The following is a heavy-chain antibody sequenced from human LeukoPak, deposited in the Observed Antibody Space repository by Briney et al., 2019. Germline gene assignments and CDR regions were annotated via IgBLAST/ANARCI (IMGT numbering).Heavy chain of an antibody. CDR1: GFSLSTSGMC. V-gene: IGHV2-70*11. CDR2: IDWDDDK. J-gene: IGHJ4*02. D-gene: IGHD2-8*01. CDR3: ARFSPYLTNGVCYTFDY. Sequence: SGPTLVNPTQTLTLTCTFSGFSLSTSGMCVRWIRRPPGKALEWLARIDWDDDKYYSRSLKTRLTISKDTSKNQVVLTMTNMDPVDTATYYCARFSPYLTNGVCYTFDYWGQGTLVTVSS.